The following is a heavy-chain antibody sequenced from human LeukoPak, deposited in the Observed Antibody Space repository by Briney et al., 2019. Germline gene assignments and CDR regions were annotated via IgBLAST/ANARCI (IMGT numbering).Heavy chain of an antibody. CDR3: AREGPYYDSSGCDLFDY. V-gene: IGHV3-30-3*01. CDR1: GFTFSSYA. CDR2: ISYDGSNK. J-gene: IGHJ4*02. Sequence: LAGGSLRLSCAASGFTFSSYAMHWVRQAPGKGLEWVAVISYDGSNKYCADSVKGRFTISRDNSKNTLYLQMNSLRAEDTAVYYCAREGPYYDSSGCDLFDYWGQGTLVTVSS. D-gene: IGHD3-22*01.